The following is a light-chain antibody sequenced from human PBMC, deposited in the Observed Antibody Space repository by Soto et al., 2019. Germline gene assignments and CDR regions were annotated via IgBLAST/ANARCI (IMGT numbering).Light chain of an antibody. V-gene: IGKV1-39*01. CDR2: AAS. CDR1: QSISSY. CDR3: QQSYRTPYP. Sequence: DIQMAHVPSGLCAPLVDVVTVTWRANQSISSYLNWYQQKPGKAPKLLIYAASTLQRGVSSRFSGSGSGTDFTLTIRSLQLDDFATYYCQQSYRTPYPFGQGTKVDIK. J-gene: IGKJ2*01.